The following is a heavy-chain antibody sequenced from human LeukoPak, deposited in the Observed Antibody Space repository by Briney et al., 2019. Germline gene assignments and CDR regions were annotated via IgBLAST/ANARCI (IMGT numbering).Heavy chain of an antibody. CDR1: GGSISSADYY. CDR2: IYYSGST. J-gene: IGHJ5*02. D-gene: IGHD5-18*01. V-gene: IGHV4-61*08. Sequence: PSETLSLTCTVSGGSISSADYYWSWIRQPPGKGLEWIGYIYYSGSTNYNPSLKSRVTISVDTSKNQFSLKLSSVTAADTAVYYCARVDTAPGTGDWFDPWGQGTLVTVSS. CDR3: ARVDTAPGTGDWFDP.